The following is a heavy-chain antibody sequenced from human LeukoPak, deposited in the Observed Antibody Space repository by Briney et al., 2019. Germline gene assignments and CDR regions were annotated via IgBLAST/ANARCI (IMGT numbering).Heavy chain of an antibody. CDR3: ARAPYYYGSGGTGSIDY. D-gene: IGHD3-10*01. CDR2: INSDGSST. J-gene: IGHJ4*02. V-gene: IGHV3-74*01. Sequence: GGSLRLSCAASGFTFSSYWMHWVRQAPGKGLVWVSRINSDGSSTSYADSVKGRFTISRDNAKNTLYLQVNSLRAEDTAVYYCARAPYYYGSGGTGSIDYWGQGTLVTVSS. CDR1: GFTFSSYW.